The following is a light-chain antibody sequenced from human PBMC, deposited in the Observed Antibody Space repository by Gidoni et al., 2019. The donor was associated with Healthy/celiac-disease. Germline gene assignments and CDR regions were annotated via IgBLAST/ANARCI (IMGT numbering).Light chain of an antibody. Sequence: DIQMPQFPSSLSASVGDRVTITCQARQDISNYLNWYQQKPGKAPKLLIYDATNLETGVPSRFSGRGSGTDFTFTISSLQPEDIATYYCQQYDKLPYTFGQGTKLEIK. J-gene: IGKJ2*01. CDR1: QDISNY. CDR2: DAT. V-gene: IGKV1-33*01. CDR3: QQYDKLPYT.